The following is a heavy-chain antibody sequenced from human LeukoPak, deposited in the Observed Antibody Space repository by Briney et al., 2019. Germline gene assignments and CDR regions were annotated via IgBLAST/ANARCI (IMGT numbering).Heavy chain of an antibody. Sequence: SETLSRTCTVSGDSISSGGYYWSWIRQHPGKGLEWIGYIYYSGSTYYNPSLKSRVTISVDTSNNQFSLELSSVTAADTAVYYCARTPGLAGYIHFDYWGQGTLVTVSS. J-gene: IGHJ4*02. D-gene: IGHD5-24*01. V-gene: IGHV4-31*03. CDR2: IYYSGST. CDR1: GDSISSGGYY. CDR3: ARTPGLAGYIHFDY.